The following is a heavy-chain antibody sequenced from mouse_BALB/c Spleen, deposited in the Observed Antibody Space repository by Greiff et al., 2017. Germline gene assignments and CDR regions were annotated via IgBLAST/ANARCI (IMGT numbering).Heavy chain of an antibody. CDR1: GYTFTSYT. Sequence: QVQLQQSGPELVKPGASVKISCKASGYTFTSYTMHWVKQRPGQGLEWIGYINPSSGYTNYNQKFKDKATLTADKSSSTAYMQLSSLTSEDSAVYYCARWGTVVFDYWGQGTTLTVSS. V-gene: IGHV1S26*01. D-gene: IGHD1-1*01. CDR2: INPSSGYT. J-gene: IGHJ2*01. CDR3: ARWGTVVFDY.